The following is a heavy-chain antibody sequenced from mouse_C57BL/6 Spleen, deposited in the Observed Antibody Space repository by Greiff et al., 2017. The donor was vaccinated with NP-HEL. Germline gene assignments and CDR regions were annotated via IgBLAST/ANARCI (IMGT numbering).Heavy chain of an antibody. CDR1: GYTFTSYW. Sequence: VQLQQSGAELVKPGASVKLSCKASGYTFTSYWMHWVKQRPGRGLEWIGRIDPNSGGTKYNEKFKSKATLTVDKPSSTAYMQLSSLTSEDSAVYYCARYLLRGVPGARDYWGQGTSVTVSS. CDR2: IDPNSGGT. CDR3: ARYLLRGVPGARDY. V-gene: IGHV1-72*01. J-gene: IGHJ4*01. D-gene: IGHD1-1*01.